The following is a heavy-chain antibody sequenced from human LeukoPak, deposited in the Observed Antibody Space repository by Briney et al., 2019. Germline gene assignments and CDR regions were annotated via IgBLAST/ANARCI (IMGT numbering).Heavy chain of an antibody. Sequence: ASVKVSCKASGYTFTHYTIHWVRQAPGQRLEWMGWINTDNGNTKYSQKFQGRVTMTTDTSTSTAYMELRSLRSDDTAVYYCARRLSSTSCYAFDYWGQGTLVTVSS. CDR3: ARRLSSTSCYAFDY. V-gene: IGHV1-3*04. J-gene: IGHJ4*02. CDR1: GYTFTHYT. D-gene: IGHD2-2*01. CDR2: INTDNGNT.